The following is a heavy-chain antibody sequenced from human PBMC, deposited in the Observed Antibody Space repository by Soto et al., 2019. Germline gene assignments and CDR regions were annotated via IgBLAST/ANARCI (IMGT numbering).Heavy chain of an antibody. CDR1: GFTFSSYE. CDR3: ARDDSGYPSYFHY. Sequence: EVQLVESGGGLVQPGGSLRLYCAASGFTFSSYEMNWVRQAPGKGLEWVSYISSGGSTIYYADSVRGRFTISRDNAKNSLYLQMNSLRAEDTAVYYCARDDSGYPSYFHYWGQGTLVTVSS. CDR2: ISSGGSTI. D-gene: IGHD3-16*02. J-gene: IGHJ4*02. V-gene: IGHV3-48*03.